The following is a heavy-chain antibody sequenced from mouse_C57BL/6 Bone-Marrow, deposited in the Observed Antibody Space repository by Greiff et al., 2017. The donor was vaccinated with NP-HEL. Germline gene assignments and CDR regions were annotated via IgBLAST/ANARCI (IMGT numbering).Heavy chain of an antibody. D-gene: IGHD2-4*01. Sequence: QVQLQQSGAELVRPGTSVKVSCKASGYAFTNYLIAWVKQRPGPGLEWIGVINPGSGGTNYNEKFKGQATLTADQSSSPAYMQRSSLTSENSAVYFCARRGDYDRGFDYWGQGTTLTVSS. J-gene: IGHJ2*01. CDR2: INPGSGGT. CDR3: ARRGDYDRGFDY. V-gene: IGHV1-54*01. CDR1: GYAFTNYL.